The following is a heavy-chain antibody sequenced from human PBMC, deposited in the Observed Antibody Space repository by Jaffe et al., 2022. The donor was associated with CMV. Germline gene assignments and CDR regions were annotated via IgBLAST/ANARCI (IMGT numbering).Heavy chain of an antibody. CDR3: ASIHGITIFGVVTPPFDY. J-gene: IGHJ4*02. CDR1: GFTFSSYS. V-gene: IGHV3-21*01. CDR2: ISSSSSYI. Sequence: EVQLVESGGGLVKPGGSLRLSCAASGFTFSSYSMNWVRQAPGKGLEWVSSISSSSSYIYYADSVKGRFTISRDNAKNSLYLQMNSLRAEDTAVYYCASIHGITIFGVVTPPFDYWGQGTLVTVSS. D-gene: IGHD3-3*01.